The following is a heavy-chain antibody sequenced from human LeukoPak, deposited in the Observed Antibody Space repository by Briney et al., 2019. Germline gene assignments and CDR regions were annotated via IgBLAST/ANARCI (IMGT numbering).Heavy chain of an antibody. Sequence: PGGSLRLSCAASGFTFSSYEMNWVRQAPGKGLEWISYISSSGSTIYYADSVKGRFTISRDNAKNSLYLQMNSLRAEDTALYYCARTYYDSSGHRNFDYWGQGTLVTVSS. J-gene: IGHJ4*02. CDR3: ARTYYDSSGHRNFDY. D-gene: IGHD3-22*01. V-gene: IGHV3-48*03. CDR2: ISSSGSTI. CDR1: GFTFSSYE.